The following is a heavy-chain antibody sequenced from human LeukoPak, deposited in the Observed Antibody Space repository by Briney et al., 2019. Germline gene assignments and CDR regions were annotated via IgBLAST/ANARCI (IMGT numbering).Heavy chain of an antibody. J-gene: IGHJ4*02. D-gene: IGHD3-22*01. CDR3: AGLVGRYSSGLYYYYFDY. CDR2: MYYSGTT. Sequence: SETLSLTCTVSGGSISSYYWSWIRQPPGKGLEWIGYMYYSGTTHSNPSVKSRVTISIDKSKNQFFLNLSSVTAADTAVYYCAGLVGRYSSGLYYYYFDYWGQGTLVTVSS. CDR1: GGSISSYY. V-gene: IGHV4-59*12.